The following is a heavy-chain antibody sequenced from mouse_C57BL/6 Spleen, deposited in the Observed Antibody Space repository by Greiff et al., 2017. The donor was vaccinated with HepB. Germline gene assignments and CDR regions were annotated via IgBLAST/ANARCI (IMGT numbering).Heavy chain of an antibody. Sequence: VQLQQPGAELVKPGASVKMSCKASGYTFTSYWITWVKQRPGQGLEWIGDIYPGSGSTNYNEKFKSKATLTVDTSSSTAYMQLSSLTSEDSAVYYCANYYGSSSYFDYWGQGTTLTVSS. CDR2: IYPGSGST. CDR1: GYTFTSYW. CDR3: ANYYGSSSYFDY. J-gene: IGHJ2*01. V-gene: IGHV1-55*01. D-gene: IGHD1-1*01.